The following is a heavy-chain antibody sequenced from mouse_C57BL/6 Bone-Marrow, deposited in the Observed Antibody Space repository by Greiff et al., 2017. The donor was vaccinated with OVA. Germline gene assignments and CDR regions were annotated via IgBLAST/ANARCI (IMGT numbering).Heavy chain of an antibody. J-gene: IGHJ4*01. Sequence: VQLQQPGAELVMPGASVKLSCKASGYTFTSYWMHWVKQRPGQGLEWIGEIDPSDSYTNYNQKFKGKSTLTVAKSSSTAYMQLRSLTSEDSAVYYCAKSRGNYDYAMDYWGQGTSLTVSS. CDR3: AKSRGNYDYAMDY. CDR1: GYTFTSYW. V-gene: IGHV1-69*01. D-gene: IGHD2-1*01. CDR2: IDPSDSYT.